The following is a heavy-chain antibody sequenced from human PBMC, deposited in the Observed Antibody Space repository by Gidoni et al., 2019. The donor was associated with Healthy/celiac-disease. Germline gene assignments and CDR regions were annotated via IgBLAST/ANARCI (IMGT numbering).Heavy chain of an antibody. CDR1: GSTFSSYA. D-gene: IGHD6-19*01. Sequence: EVQLLESGGGLVQPGGSLRLSCASSGSTFSSYAMSWVRQAPGKGLEWVSAISGSGGSTYYADSVKGRFTISRDNSKNTLYLQMNSLRAEDTAVYYCAKDWGPSGWYDYWGQGTLVTVSS. J-gene: IGHJ4*02. CDR2: ISGSGGST. CDR3: AKDWGPSGWYDY. V-gene: IGHV3-23*01.